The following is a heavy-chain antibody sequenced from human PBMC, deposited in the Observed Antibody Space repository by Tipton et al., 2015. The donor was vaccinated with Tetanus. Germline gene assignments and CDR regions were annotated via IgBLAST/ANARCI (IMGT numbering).Heavy chain of an antibody. Sequence: SGFIFSGYGIHWVRQAPGKGLEWLAVSWYDGTDKYYADSVKGRFTISRDNSKNTLYLQMNSLRAEDTALYYCAREADCSGGSCFSGDFDTWGQGTQVTVSS. J-gene: IGHJ4*02. CDR3: AREADCSGGSCFSGDFDT. V-gene: IGHV3-33*01. D-gene: IGHD2-15*01. CDR2: SWYDGTDK. CDR1: GFIFSGYG.